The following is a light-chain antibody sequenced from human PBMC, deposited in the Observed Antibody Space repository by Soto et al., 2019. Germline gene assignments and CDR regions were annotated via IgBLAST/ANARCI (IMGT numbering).Light chain of an antibody. CDR2: EVY. CDR1: NNDIGDYNY. V-gene: IGLV2-14*01. Sequence: SALTQPASVSGSPGQSITLPCPGTNNDIGDYNYVSWYQQHPGKAPKLLIYEVYNRPAGVSNRFSGSKSGNTASLTISGLQADDEADYYCCAYAGASVYVFGTGTKGNVL. CDR3: CAYAGASVYV. J-gene: IGLJ1*01.